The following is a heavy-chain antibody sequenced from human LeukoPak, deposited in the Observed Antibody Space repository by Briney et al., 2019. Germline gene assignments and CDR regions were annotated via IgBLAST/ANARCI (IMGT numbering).Heavy chain of an antibody. J-gene: IGHJ3*02. CDR2: INHSGGT. Sequence: SETLSLTCAVYGGSFSDYNWNWIRQPPGRGLEWIGEINHSGGTNYNPSLKSRVTISIDTSKNQFSLKLTSVTAADTAVYYCARHRAKEAFDIWGQGTMVTVSS. CDR1: GGSFSDYN. V-gene: IGHV4-34*01. CDR3: ARHRAKEAFDI.